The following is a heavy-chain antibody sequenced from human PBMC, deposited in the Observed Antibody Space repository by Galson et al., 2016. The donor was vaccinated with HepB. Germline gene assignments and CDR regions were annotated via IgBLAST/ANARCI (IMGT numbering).Heavy chain of an antibody. CDR3: TRPARDYGDYGVYYYGMDV. D-gene: IGHD4-17*01. J-gene: IGHJ6*02. Sequence: SLRLSCAASGFTFSGSAMHWVRQASGKGLEWVGRIRSKANSYATAYAASVKGRLTISRDDSKNTAYLQMNSLKTEDTAVYYCTRPARDYGDYGVYYYGMDVWGQGTTVTVSS. V-gene: IGHV3-73*01. CDR2: IRSKANSYAT. CDR1: GFTFSGSA.